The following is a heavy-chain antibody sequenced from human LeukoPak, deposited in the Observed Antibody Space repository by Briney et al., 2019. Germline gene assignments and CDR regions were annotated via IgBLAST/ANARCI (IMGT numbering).Heavy chain of an antibody. J-gene: IGHJ3*02. V-gene: IGHV5-51*01. D-gene: IGHD3-22*01. CDR2: IYPGDSDT. CDR1: GYSFTSYW. Sequence: GESLKISCKGSGYSFTSYWIGWVRQMPGKGLEWMGIIYPGDSDTGYSPSFQGQVTISADKSISTAYLQWSSLKASDTAMYYCARRPPLSPYDSSVWGAFDIWGQGTMVTVSS. CDR3: ARRPPLSPYDSSVWGAFDI.